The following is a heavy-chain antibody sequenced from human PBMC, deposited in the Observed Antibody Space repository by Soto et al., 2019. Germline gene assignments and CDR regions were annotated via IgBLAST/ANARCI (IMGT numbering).Heavy chain of an antibody. CDR2: INPNSGGT. V-gene: IGHV1-2*02. CDR3: ARDPAPYCSSTSCHTGYYYYYGMDV. Sequence: ASVKVSCKASGYTFTGYYMHWVRQAPGQGLEWMGWINPNSGGTNYAQKFQGRVTMTRDTSISTAYMELSRLRSDDTAVYYCARDPAPYCSSTSCHTGYYYYYGMDVWGQGTTVTVSS. J-gene: IGHJ6*02. CDR1: GYTFTGYY. D-gene: IGHD2-2*02.